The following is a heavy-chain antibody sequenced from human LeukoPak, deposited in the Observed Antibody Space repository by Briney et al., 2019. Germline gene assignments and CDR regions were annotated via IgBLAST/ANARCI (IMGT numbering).Heavy chain of an antibody. D-gene: IGHD4-17*01. Sequence: GGSLRLSCAASGFTFSSCSMNWVRQAPGKGLEWVSSISSSSSYIYYADSVKGRFTISRDNAKNSLYLQMNSLRAEDTAVYYCARVDYNYGDYVALIFDYWGQGTLVTVSS. CDR2: ISSSSSYI. CDR3: ARVDYNYGDYVALIFDY. J-gene: IGHJ4*02. V-gene: IGHV3-21*01. CDR1: GFTFSSCS.